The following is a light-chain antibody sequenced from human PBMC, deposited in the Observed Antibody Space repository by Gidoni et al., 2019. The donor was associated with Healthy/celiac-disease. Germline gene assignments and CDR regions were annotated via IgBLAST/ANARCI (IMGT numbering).Light chain of an antibody. CDR1: SSDVGGYHY. V-gene: IGLV2-14*01. CDR3: SSYTSSSNVV. J-gene: IGLJ2*01. Sequence: QSALTQHASVSGSPGQSITISCTGTSSDVGGYHYVSWYQQHPGKAPKLMIYEVSNRPSGVSNRFSGSKSGNTASLTISGLQAEDEADYYCSSYTSSSNVVFGGGTKLTVL. CDR2: EVS.